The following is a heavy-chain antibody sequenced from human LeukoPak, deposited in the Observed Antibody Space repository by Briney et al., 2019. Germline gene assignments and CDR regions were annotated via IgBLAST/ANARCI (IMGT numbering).Heavy chain of an antibody. J-gene: IGHJ4*02. CDR2: IYSGGRP. D-gene: IGHD3-10*01. CDR1: GXTVSGKY. Sequence: GGSLRLSCAASGXTVSGKYMMWVRQAPGKRQEWVSLIYSGGRPYYADSVRGRFTISRDTSKNTLFLQMSSLSAEDTALYYCATDGTYGQGYFDFWGLGTLVTVSS. CDR3: ATDGTYGQGYFDF. V-gene: IGHV3-53*01.